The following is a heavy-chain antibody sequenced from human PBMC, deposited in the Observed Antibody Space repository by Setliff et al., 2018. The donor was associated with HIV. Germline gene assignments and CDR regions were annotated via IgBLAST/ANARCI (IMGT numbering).Heavy chain of an antibody. CDR2: MHPNSGAT. D-gene: IGHD6-19*01. CDR3: ARGAWYTSGWYSSRYMDV. J-gene: IGHJ6*03. V-gene: IGHV1-2*02. Sequence: ASVKVSCKTSGYTFTASYLHWVRQAPGQGLQWMGWMHPNSGATKYAQKFRDRVTLTGDTSISTASMELSSLRSEDTAVYYCARGAWYTSGWYSSRYMDVWGKGTTVTVSS. CDR1: GYTFTASY.